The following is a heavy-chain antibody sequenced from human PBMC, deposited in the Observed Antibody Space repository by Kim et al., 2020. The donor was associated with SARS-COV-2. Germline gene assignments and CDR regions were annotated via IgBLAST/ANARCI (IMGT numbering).Heavy chain of an antibody. J-gene: IGHJ5*02. D-gene: IGHD3-3*01. CDR3: ATASVFGVANWFDP. V-gene: IGHV1-24*01. Sequence: YAQKFQGRVTMPEDTSTDTAYMELSSLRSEDTAVYYCATASVFGVANWFDPWGQGTLVTVSS.